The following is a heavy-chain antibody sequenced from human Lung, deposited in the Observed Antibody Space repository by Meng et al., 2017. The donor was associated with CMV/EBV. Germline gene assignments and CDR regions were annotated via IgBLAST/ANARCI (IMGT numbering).Heavy chain of an antibody. D-gene: IGHD1-26*01. J-gene: IGHJ4*02. CDR1: GFMFSAYH. Sequence: SXKIPXAASGFMFSAYHIHWVRQAPGKGLEWVAVIWYDGSNKYYADSVKGRFTISRDNSKNTLYLQMNSLRAEDTAVYYCAKDRAPPEDYYFDYWGQGXLVTVSS. CDR2: IWYDGSNK. V-gene: IGHV3-33*06. CDR3: AKDRAPPEDYYFDY.